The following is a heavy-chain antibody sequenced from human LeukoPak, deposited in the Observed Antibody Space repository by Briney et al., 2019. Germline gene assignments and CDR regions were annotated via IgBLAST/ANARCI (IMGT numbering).Heavy chain of an antibody. CDR3: ARGHRFDY. CDR1: GDSVSSNSVA. V-gene: IGHV6-1*01. J-gene: IGHJ4*02. CDR2: TYYRSKWYN. Sequence: SQTLSLTCAISGDSVSSNSVAWNWIRQSPSRGLEGLGRTYYRSKWYNDNGVSVKSRITINPDTSNNQFSLNLRSTAPEDTAVYYCARGHRFDYWGQGSLVTVSS.